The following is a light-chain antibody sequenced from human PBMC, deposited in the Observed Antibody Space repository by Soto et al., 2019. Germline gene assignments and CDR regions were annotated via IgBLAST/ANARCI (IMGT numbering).Light chain of an antibody. CDR2: DDS. J-gene: IGLJ1*01. Sequence: YDLTQPPSVSVAPGQTARITCGGNNIGRKSVHWYQQKPGQASVLAVFDDSDRPSGIPERFSGSNSGNTATLTISSVEAGDEADYFCQVWDSTNDHFVFGTGTKV. CDR3: QVWDSTNDHFV. CDR1: NIGRKS. V-gene: IGLV3-21*02.